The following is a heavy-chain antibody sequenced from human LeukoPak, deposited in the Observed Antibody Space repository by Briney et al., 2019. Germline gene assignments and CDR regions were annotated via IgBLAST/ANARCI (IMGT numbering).Heavy chain of an antibody. J-gene: IGHJ6*02. CDR2: IYYSGST. Sequence: SETLSLTCTVSGGYYWSWIRQPPGRGLEWIGYIYYSGSTNYNPSLKSRVTLSLDTSKNQFSLKLSSVTAADTAVYYCARSYCSGGSCYLGHYYYGMDVWGQGTTVTVSS. V-gene: IGHV4-59*08. CDR3: ARSYCSGGSCYLGHYYYGMDV. D-gene: IGHD2-15*01. CDR1: GGYY.